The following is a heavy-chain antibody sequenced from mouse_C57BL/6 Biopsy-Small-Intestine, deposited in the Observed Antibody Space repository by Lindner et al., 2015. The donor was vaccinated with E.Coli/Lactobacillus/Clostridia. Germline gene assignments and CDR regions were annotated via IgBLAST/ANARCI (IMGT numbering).Heavy chain of an antibody. D-gene: IGHD1-3*01. J-gene: IGHJ3*01. CDR2: INGDSGYT. CDR3: ARGTTSAFDI. Sequence: SVKVSCKASGYSFTTFAVHWVRQAPGQSFEWMGWINGDSGYTKSSQKFQDRLILTRDASATTAYLELSSLTDEDTAVYFCARGTTSAFDIWGQGTLVSVSS. V-gene: IGHV1-84*02. CDR1: GYSFTTFA.